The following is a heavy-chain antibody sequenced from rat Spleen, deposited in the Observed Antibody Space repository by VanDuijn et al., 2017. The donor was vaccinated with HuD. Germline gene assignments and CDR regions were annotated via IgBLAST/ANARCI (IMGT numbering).Heavy chain of an antibody. V-gene: IGHV2-1*01. CDR2: IWGDGST. D-gene: IGHD1-12*02. J-gene: IGHJ3*01. CDR1: GFSLTSNS. CDR3: TRDHSYWGNYYPGGFAY. Sequence: QVQLKESGPGLVQPSQTLSLTCTVSGFSLTSNSLHWVRQPPGKGLEWMGGIWGDGSTDYNSALKSRLSISRDTSKSQVFLKMNSLQTEDTAIYFCTRDHSYWGNYYPGGFAYWGQGTLVTVSS.